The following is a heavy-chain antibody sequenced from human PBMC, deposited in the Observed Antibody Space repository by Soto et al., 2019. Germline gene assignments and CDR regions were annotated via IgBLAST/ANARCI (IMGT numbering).Heavy chain of an antibody. D-gene: IGHD2-2*02. CDR3: AREYTAWPLAYGLDV. J-gene: IGHJ6*02. Sequence: PGGSLRLSCVGSGFTFSTYSINWVRQAPGKGLEWVSSISSRSVIYYADSVKGRFTISRDNAKNSVSLQMNSLRAEDTAVYYCAREYTAWPLAYGLDVWGQGTTVTSP. CDR1: GFTFSTYS. V-gene: IGHV3-21*01. CDR2: ISSRSVI.